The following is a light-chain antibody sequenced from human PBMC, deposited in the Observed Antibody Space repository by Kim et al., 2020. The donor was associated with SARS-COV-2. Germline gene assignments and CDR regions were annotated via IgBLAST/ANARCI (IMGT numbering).Light chain of an antibody. CDR2: YDS. CDR1: NIGSKS. CDR3: QVWDSSSDHVI. V-gene: IGLV3-21*04. Sequence: APGETARITCGGNNIGSKSVPWYQQKPGQAPVLVIYYDSDRPSGIPERFSGSNSGNTATLTISRVEAGDEADYYCQVWDSSSDHVIFGGGTQLTVL. J-gene: IGLJ2*01.